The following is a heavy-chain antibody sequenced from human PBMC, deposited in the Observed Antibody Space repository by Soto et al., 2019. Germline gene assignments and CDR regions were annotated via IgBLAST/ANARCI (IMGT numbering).Heavy chain of an antibody. J-gene: IGHJ5*02. D-gene: IGHD6-6*01. Sequence: SSETLSLTXAVSGGSISSSNWWSWVRQPPGKGLEWIGEIYHSGSTNYNPSLKSRVTISVDKSKNQFSLKLSSVTAADTAVYYCERESGGAQQLVRFDWFDPWGQGTLVTVSS. CDR2: IYHSGST. V-gene: IGHV4-4*02. CDR3: ERESGGAQQLVRFDWFDP. CDR1: GGSISSSNW.